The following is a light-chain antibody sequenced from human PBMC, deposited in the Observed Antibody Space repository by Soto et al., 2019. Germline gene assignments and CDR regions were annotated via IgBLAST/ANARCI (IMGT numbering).Light chain of an antibody. CDR3: QQAYSFPLT. J-gene: IGKJ4*01. Sequence: DIQMTQSPSSVSASVGDRVTITCRSSQGLGVWLGWYQQKPGKAPQLLIFGASGLQSGVPSRFSGSGSGTDFTLTISSLQHEDFATYYCQQAYSFPLTFGGGTKVDIK. CDR2: GAS. CDR1: QGLGVW. V-gene: IGKV1-12*01.